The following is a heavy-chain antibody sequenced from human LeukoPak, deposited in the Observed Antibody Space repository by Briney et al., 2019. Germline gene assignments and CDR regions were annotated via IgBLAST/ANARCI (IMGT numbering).Heavy chain of an antibody. Sequence: GGSLRLSCAASGFTFSNAWMSWVRQAPGKGLEWVGRIKSKTDGGTTDYAAPVKGRFTISRDDSKDTLYLQMNSLNTEDTAVYYCTTDSSYRITMVRGVIIKMKDLDYWGQGTLVTVSS. D-gene: IGHD3-10*01. CDR2: IKSKTDGGTT. CDR1: GFTFSNAW. V-gene: IGHV3-15*01. CDR3: TTDSSYRITMVRGVIIKMKDLDY. J-gene: IGHJ4*02.